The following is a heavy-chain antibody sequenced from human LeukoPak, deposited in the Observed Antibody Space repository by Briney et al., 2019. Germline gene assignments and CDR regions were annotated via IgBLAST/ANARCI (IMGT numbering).Heavy chain of an antibody. Sequence: SETLSLTCAVYGGSFSGYYWSWIRQPPGKGLEWIGEINHSGSTNYNPSLKCRVTISVDTSKNQFSLKLSSVTAADTAVYYCARVPRSFWSGYYSWGQGTLVTVSS. CDR1: GGSFSGYY. J-gene: IGHJ4*02. D-gene: IGHD3-3*01. CDR2: INHSGST. CDR3: ARVPRSFWSGYYS. V-gene: IGHV4-34*01.